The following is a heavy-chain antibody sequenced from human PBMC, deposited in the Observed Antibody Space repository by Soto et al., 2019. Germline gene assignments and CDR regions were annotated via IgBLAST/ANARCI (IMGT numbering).Heavy chain of an antibody. CDR3: ATAKESSGYYFDY. CDR1: GGSFSGYY. D-gene: IGHD3-22*01. CDR2: INHSGST. Sequence: QVQLQQWGAGLLKPSETLSLTCAVYGGSFSGYYWSWIRQPPGKGLEWIGEINHSGSTNYNPSLTSRVTRSVDTSKNQFSLKLSSVTAADTAVYYCATAKESSGYYFDYWGQGTLVTVSS. V-gene: IGHV4-34*01. J-gene: IGHJ4*02.